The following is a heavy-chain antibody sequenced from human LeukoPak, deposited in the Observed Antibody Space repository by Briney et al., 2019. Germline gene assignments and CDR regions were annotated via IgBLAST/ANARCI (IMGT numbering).Heavy chain of an antibody. D-gene: IGHD6-13*01. CDR3: ARAEIIEQQLADPFVNWFDP. J-gene: IGHJ5*02. Sequence: ASVKVSCKASGYTFTSYGISWVRKAPGQGLEWMGWISAYNGNTNYAQKLQGRVTMTTDTSTSTAYMELRSLGSDDTAVYYCARAEIIEQQLADPFVNWFDPWGQGTLVTVSS. V-gene: IGHV1-18*01. CDR2: ISAYNGNT. CDR1: GYTFTSYG.